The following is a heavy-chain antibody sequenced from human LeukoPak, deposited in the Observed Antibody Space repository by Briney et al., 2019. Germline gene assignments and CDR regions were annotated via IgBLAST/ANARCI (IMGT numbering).Heavy chain of an antibody. CDR3: AKGQEEADMVRGVTHDAFDI. Sequence: ASVKVSCKASGYTSTSYDINWVRQATGQGLEWMGWMNPNSGNTGYAQKFQGRVTMTRNTSISTAYMELSSLRSEDTAVYYCAKGQEEADMVRGVTHDAFDIWGQGTMVTVSS. CDR2: MNPNSGNT. V-gene: IGHV1-8*01. D-gene: IGHD3-10*01. CDR1: GYTSTSYD. J-gene: IGHJ3*02.